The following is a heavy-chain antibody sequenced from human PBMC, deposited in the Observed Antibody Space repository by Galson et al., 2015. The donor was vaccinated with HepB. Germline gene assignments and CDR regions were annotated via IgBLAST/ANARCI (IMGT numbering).Heavy chain of an antibody. CDR3: AKDLKVGATSY. CDR1: GFTFSNYG. J-gene: IGHJ4*02. V-gene: IGHV3-30*02. CDR2: IRYDESDR. D-gene: IGHD1-26*01. Sequence: SLRLSCAASGFTFSNYGMHWVRQAPGKGLEWVAFIRYDESDRFYVESAKGRFTISRDNSKNTLYLQMNSLRAEDTAVYYCAKDLKVGATSYWGQGTLVTVSS.